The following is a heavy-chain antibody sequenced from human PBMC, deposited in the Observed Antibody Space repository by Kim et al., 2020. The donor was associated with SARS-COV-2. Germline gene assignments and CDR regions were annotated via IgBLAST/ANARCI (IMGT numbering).Heavy chain of an antibody. CDR2: ISWNSGSI. V-gene: IGHV3-9*01. J-gene: IGHJ4*02. CDR3: AKDRARDIVVVPAAQWVSPFDY. Sequence: GGSLRLSCAASGFTFGDYAMHWVRQAPGKGLEWVSGISWNSGSIGYADSVKGRFTISRDNAKNSLYLQMNSLRAEDTALYYCAKDRARDIVVVPAAQWVSPFDYWGQGTLVTVSS. CDR1: GFTFGDYA. D-gene: IGHD2-2*01.